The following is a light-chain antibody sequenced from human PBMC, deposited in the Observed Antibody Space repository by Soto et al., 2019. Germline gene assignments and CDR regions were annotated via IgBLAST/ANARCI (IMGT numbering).Light chain of an antibody. CDR2: EGS. CDR1: SSDVGGYSS. V-gene: IGLV2-14*01. Sequence: QSFLTQPASVSGSPGQSITISCTGTSSDVGGYSSVSWYQQHPGKAPKLMIYEGSKRPSGVSNRFSGSTSGNTASLTISGLQAEDEADYYCSSYTSSSVYVFGTGTKVTVL. J-gene: IGLJ1*01. CDR3: SSYTSSSVYV.